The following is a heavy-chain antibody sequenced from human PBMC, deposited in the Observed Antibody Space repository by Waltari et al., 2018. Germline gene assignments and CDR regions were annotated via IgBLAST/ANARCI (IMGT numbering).Heavy chain of an antibody. CDR1: GGSFSGYY. D-gene: IGHD5-12*01. J-gene: IGHJ6*02. CDR3: ARVSSRRGYSGYEPYYYYGMDV. Sequence: QVQLQQWGAGLLKPSETLSLTCAVYGGSFSGYYWSWIRQPPGKGLEWIGEINHSGSTNYNPSLKSRVTISVDPSKNQFSLKLSSVTAADTAVYYCARVSSRRGYSGYEPYYYYGMDVWGQGTTVTVSS. CDR2: INHSGST. V-gene: IGHV4-34*01.